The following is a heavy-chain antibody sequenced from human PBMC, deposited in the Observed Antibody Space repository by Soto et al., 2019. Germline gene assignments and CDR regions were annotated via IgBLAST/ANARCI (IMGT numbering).Heavy chain of an antibody. Sequence: GGSLRRSCAASGFTVSSKDMSWVRQEPGKGLEWVSLIQSGGPTYYADSVKGRFTISRDTSENTVHLQMDSLRAEDTAVYYCARDDVLCDGGRCYGVPLDVWGKGTMVTVSS. V-gene: IGHV3-66*01. CDR2: IQSGGPT. CDR3: ARDDVLCDGGRCYGVPLDV. J-gene: IGHJ6*04. D-gene: IGHD2-15*01. CDR1: GFTVSSKD.